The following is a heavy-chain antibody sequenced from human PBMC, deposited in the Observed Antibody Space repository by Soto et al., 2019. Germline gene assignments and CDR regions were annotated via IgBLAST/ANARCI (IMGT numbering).Heavy chain of an antibody. V-gene: IGHV4-34*01. CDR3: ARGRLSPKPGYYYYGMDV. CDR2: INHSGST. CDR1: GGSFSGYY. J-gene: IGHJ6*02. Sequence: QVQLQQWGAGLLKPSETLSLTCAVYGGSFSGYYWSWIRQPPGKGLEWIGEINHSGSTNYNPSLKSRVTISVDTSKNQFSLKLSSVTAADTAVYYCARGRLSPKPGYYYYGMDVWGQGTTVTVSS. D-gene: IGHD7-27*01.